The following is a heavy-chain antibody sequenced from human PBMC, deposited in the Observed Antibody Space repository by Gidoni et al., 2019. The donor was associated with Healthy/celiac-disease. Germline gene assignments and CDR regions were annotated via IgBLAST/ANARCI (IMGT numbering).Heavy chain of an antibody. CDR1: GFTFSSYS. CDR2: ISSSSSYI. J-gene: IGHJ4*02. CDR3: ARGQRGDY. Sequence: EVQRVESGGGLVKTGGSLRLPCAASGFTFSSYSMNWVRQAPGKGLGWVSSISSSSSYIYYADSVKGRFTISRDNAKNSLYLQMNSLRAEDTAVYYCARGQRGDYWGQGTLVTVSS. V-gene: IGHV3-21*01.